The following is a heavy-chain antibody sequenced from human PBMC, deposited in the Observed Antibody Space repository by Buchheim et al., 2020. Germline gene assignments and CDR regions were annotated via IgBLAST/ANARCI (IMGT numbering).Heavy chain of an antibody. CDR2: IKHSGST. D-gene: IGHD3-16*01. Sequence: QVQLQQWGAGLLKPSETLSLTCAVYGGSFSGYYWSWIRQPPGKGLEWIGEIKHSGSTTYNPSLKSRVTISVDTSKNQFSLTLSSVTAADTAVYYCARASLGGKWFDPWGQGTL. CDR1: GGSFSGYY. J-gene: IGHJ5*02. CDR3: ARASLGGKWFDP. V-gene: IGHV4-34*01.